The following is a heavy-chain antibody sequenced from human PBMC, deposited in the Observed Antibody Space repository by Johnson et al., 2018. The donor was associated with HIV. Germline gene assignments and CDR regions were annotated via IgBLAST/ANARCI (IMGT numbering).Heavy chain of an antibody. D-gene: IGHD3-22*01. V-gene: IGHV3-20*04. Sequence: DVQVVESGGGVVQPGRSLRLSCAASGFTFSSYGMHWVRQAPGKGLEWVSGINWNGGSTGYADSVKGRFTISRDNAKNSLYLQMNSLRAEDTALYYCAKGLRRITMIVVAWGQGTMVTVSS. CDR3: AKGLRRITMIVVA. CDR2: INWNGGST. CDR1: GFTFSSYG. J-gene: IGHJ3*01.